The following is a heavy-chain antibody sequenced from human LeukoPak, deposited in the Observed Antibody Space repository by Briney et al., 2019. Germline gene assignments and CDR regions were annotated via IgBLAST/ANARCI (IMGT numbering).Heavy chain of an antibody. CDR3: ATDAGHWFDP. CDR2: IWYDGNNK. J-gene: IGHJ5*02. V-gene: IGHV3-33*08. CDR1: GFTFNSND. Sequence: PGGSLRLSCAASGFTFNSNDMHWVRQAPGKGLEWVAVIWYDGNNKYYADSVKGRFTISRDNSKNTLFLQMNSLRAEDTAVYYCATDAGHWFDPWGQGTLVTVSS.